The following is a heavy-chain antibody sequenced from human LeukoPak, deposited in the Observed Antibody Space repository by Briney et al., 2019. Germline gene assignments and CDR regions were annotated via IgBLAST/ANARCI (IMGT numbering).Heavy chain of an antibody. J-gene: IGHJ4*02. CDR2: INHSGST. Sequence: SETLSLTCAVYGGSFSGYYWSWIRQPPGKGLEWIGEINHSGSTNYNPSLKSRVTISVDTSKNQFSLKLSSVTAADTAVYYCARLPTKRGSGYWGQGTLVTVSS. V-gene: IGHV4-34*01. D-gene: IGHD2-15*01. CDR1: GGSFSGYY. CDR3: ARLPTKRGSGY.